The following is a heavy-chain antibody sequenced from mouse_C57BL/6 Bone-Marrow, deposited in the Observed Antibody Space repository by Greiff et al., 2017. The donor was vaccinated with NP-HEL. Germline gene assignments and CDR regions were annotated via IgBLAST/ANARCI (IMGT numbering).Heavy chain of an antibody. CDR1: GYTFTSYW. J-gene: IGHJ1*03. V-gene: IGHV1-7*01. Sequence: VKLMESGAELVKPGASVKLSCKASGYTFTSYWMHWVQQRPGQGLEWIGYINPSSGYTKYNQKFKDKATLTADKSSSTAYMQLSSMTYEDSAVYYCARDGSTAYWYFDVWGTGTTVTVSS. D-gene: IGHD1-1*01. CDR3: ARDGSTAYWYFDV. CDR2: INPSSGYT.